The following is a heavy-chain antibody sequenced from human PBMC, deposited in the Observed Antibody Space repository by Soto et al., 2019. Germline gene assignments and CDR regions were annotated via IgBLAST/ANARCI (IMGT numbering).Heavy chain of an antibody. CDR2: ISGSGGST. Sequence: GGSLRLSCAASGFTFSSYAMSWVRQAPGKGLEWVSAISGSGGSTYYADSVKGRFTISRDNSKNTLYLQMNSLRAEDTAVYYCAKSKGIDILTGYYLYYYYGMDVWGQGTTVTVSS. CDR3: AKSKGIDILTGYYLYYYYGMDV. V-gene: IGHV3-23*01. J-gene: IGHJ6*02. D-gene: IGHD3-9*01. CDR1: GFTFSSYA.